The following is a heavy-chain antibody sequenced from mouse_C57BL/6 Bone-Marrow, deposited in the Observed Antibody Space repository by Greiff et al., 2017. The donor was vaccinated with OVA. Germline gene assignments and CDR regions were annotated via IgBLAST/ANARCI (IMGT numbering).Heavy chain of an antibody. CDR1: GYTFTDYN. Sequence: VQLQQSGPELVKPGASVKMSCKASGYTFTDYNMHWVKQSHGKSLEWIGYINPNNGGTSYNQKFKGKATLTVNKSSSTAYMELRSLTSEASAVYYCARDYGSSPYYFDYWGQGTTLTVSS. J-gene: IGHJ2*01. D-gene: IGHD1-1*01. CDR2: INPNNGGT. V-gene: IGHV1-22*01. CDR3: ARDYGSSPYYFDY.